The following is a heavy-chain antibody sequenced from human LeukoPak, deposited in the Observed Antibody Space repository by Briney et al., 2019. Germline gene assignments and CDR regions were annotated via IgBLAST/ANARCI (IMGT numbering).Heavy chain of an antibody. CDR3: ADSVAGLPIAY. CDR1: GFTFSSYA. D-gene: IGHD6-19*01. J-gene: IGHJ4*02. Sequence: GGSLRLSCAASGFTFSSYAMSWVRQAPGKGLEWVSAISGSGGSTYYADSVKGRFTISRDNSKNTLYLQMNSLRAEDTAVYYWADSVAGLPIAYWGQGTLVTVSS. CDR2: ISGSGGST. V-gene: IGHV3-23*01.